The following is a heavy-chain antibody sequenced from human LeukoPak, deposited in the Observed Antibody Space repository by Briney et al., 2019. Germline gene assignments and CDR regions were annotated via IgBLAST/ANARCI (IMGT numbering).Heavy chain of an antibody. Sequence: GASAKVSCRASGYTFTGYYLHWVRKAPGQGLEWMGWINANTGGTNYAQKFQDRVSMARDTSISTAYMELSRLTSDDTAVYYCARNQKEHILRPHYYYHGMDVWGQGTTVTVSS. D-gene: IGHD6-6*01. CDR2: INANTGGT. V-gene: IGHV1-2*02. J-gene: IGHJ6*02. CDR1: GYTFTGYY. CDR3: ARNQKEHILRPHYYYHGMDV.